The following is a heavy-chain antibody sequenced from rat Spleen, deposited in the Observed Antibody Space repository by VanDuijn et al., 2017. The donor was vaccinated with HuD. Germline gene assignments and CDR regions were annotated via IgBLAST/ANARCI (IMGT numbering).Heavy chain of an antibody. CDR2: MRYNGDT. CDR3: TRSDFSSPYYFDY. D-gene: IGHD1-2*01. CDR1: GFSLTSYG. J-gene: IGHJ2*01. V-gene: IGHV2-63*01. Sequence: QVHLKESGPDLVQPSQTLSLTCSVSGFSLTSYGVSWVRQPPGKGLEWMGIMRYNGDTSYNSVLKSRLSISRDTSKNQVFLKMSSLQTDDTAIYFCTRSDFSSPYYFDYWGQGVMVTVSS.